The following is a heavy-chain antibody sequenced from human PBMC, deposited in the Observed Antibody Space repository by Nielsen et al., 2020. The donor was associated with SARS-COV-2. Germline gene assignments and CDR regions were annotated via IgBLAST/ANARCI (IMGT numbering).Heavy chain of an antibody. D-gene: IGHD7-27*01. CDR1: GGSISSSRYY. V-gene: IGHV4-39*01. Sequence: SETLSLTCTVSGGSISSSRYYWGWIRQPPGKGLEWIGSSYYSGSTYFNPSLKSRVTISVDTSKNQFSLKLTSVTDADTAVYYCANQLGRAFEYWGQGTLVTVSS. CDR3: ANQLGRAFEY. J-gene: IGHJ4*02. CDR2: SYYSGST.